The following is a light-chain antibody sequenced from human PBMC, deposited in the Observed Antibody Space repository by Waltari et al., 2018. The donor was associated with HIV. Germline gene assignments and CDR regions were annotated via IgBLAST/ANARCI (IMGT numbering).Light chain of an antibody. J-gene: IGLJ2*01. V-gene: IGLV2-14*01. CDR3: SSYTSSTTVI. Sequence: QSALTQPASVSGSPGQSITISCTGTSSDVGGYNYVSWYQQSPGKAPKLMIYEVSNRPSGVSNRFSGSKSGNTASLTISGLQAEDEADYYCSSYTSSTTVIFGGGTQLTVL. CDR1: SSDVGGYNY. CDR2: EVS.